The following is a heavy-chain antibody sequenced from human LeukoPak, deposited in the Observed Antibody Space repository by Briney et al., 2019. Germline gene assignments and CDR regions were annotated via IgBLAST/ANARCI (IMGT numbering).Heavy chain of an antibody. CDR2: INPSGGST. V-gene: IGHV1-46*01. Sequence: ASVKVSCKASGYTFTSYYMHWVRQAPGQGLEWMGIINPSGGSTSYAQKFQGRVTMTRDTSISTAYMELSGLRTDDTAVYYCAKSHNYYESSGFLDQWGQGTLVTVSS. CDR1: GYTFTSYY. D-gene: IGHD3-22*01. CDR3: AKSHNYYESSGFLDQ. J-gene: IGHJ4*02.